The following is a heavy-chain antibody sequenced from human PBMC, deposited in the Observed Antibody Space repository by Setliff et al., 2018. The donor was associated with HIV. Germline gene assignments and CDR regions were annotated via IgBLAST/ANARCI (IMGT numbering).Heavy chain of an antibody. Sequence: SETLSLTCTVSGGSISSSSYYWGWIRQPPGKGLEWIGYIYYSGSTYYNPSLKSRVTISVDTSKNQFSLKLSSVTAADTAVYYCARDGRSSGYHGDAFDIWGQGTMVTVSS. V-gene: IGHV4-31*03. D-gene: IGHD3-22*01. CDR1: GGSISSSSYY. J-gene: IGHJ3*02. CDR2: IYYSGST. CDR3: ARDGRSSGYHGDAFDI.